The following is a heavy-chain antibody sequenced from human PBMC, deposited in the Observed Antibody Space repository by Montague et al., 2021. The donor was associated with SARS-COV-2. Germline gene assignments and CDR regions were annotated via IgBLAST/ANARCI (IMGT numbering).Heavy chain of an antibody. CDR1: SGSLSGYY. CDR2: INYSGDT. J-gene: IGHJ6*02. CDR3: AAQTDYYYYSLDV. V-gene: IGHV4-34*01. Sequence: SETLSLTCAVYSGSLSGYYWSWIRQAPGKGLEWIGEINYSGDTYYNPSLTSRVTILVGTSKNQFSLKLSSVTAADTAVYYCAAQTDYYYYSLDVWGQGTTATVS.